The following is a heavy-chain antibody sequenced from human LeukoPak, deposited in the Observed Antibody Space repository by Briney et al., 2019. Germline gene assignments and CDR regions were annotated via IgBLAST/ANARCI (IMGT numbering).Heavy chain of an antibody. Sequence: GGSLRLSCAASGFSFSSYTMHSVRQAPGNWLEWVAFILFDGSNTYYAYSVQGRFTISRDSSTLYLQMSSLRAEDTAVYSCARDLYTGSNWDFFEYWGEGTLVTVSS. J-gene: IGHJ4*02. V-gene: IGHV3-33*01. D-gene: IGHD1-26*01. CDR1: GFSFSSYT. CDR2: ILFDGSNT. CDR3: ARDLYTGSNWDFFEY.